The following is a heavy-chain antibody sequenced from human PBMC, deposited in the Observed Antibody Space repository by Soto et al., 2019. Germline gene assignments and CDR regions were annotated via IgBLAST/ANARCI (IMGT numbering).Heavy chain of an antibody. Sequence: GESLKISCKGSGYSFTSYWIGWVRQMPGKGLEWMGIIYPGDSDTRYSPSFQGQVTISADKSISTAYLQWSSLKASDTAMYYCARPYCSGGSCYGSYYYYGMDVWGQGTTVTVSS. V-gene: IGHV5-51*01. CDR1: GYSFTSYW. J-gene: IGHJ6*02. D-gene: IGHD2-15*01. CDR3: ARPYCSGGSCYGSYYYYGMDV. CDR2: IYPGDSDT.